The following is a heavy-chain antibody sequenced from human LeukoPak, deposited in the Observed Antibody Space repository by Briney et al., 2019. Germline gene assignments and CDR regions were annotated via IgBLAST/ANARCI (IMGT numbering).Heavy chain of an antibody. V-gene: IGHV1-18*01. D-gene: IGHD2-15*01. CDR2: ISAYNGNT. Sequence: GASVKVSCKVSGYTLTELSMHWVRQAPGQGLEWMGWISAYNGNTNYAQKLQGRVTMTTDTSTSTAYMELRSLRSDDTAVYYCARVVYCSGGSCPPNFYYYYMDVWGKGTTVTVSS. CDR3: ARVVYCSGGSCPPNFYYYYMDV. CDR1: GYTLTELS. J-gene: IGHJ6*03.